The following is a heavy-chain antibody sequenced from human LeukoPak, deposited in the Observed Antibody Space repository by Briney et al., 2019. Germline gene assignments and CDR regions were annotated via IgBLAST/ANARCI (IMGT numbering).Heavy chain of an antibody. V-gene: IGHV4-59*01. CDR1: GGSISSYY. CDR2: IFYSGST. Sequence: SETLSLTCTVSGGSISSYYWSWIRQPPGKGLEWIGYIFYSGSTNYNPSLMSRVTISVDTSKNQFSLKVSSVTAADTAAYYCARVPYYYYYGMDVWGQGITVTVSS. J-gene: IGHJ6*02. CDR3: ARVPYYYYYGMDV.